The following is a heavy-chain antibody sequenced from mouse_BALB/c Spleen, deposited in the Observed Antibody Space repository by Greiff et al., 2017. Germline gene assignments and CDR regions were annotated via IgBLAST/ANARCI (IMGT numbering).Heavy chain of an antibody. V-gene: IGHV3-2*02. CDR1: GYSITSDYA. CDR3: ARDMGNYDFAY. CDR2: ISYSGST. D-gene: IGHD2-1*01. J-gene: IGHJ3*01. Sequence: DVQLQESGPGLVKPSQSLSLTCTVTGYSITSDYAWNWIRQFPGNKLEWMGYISYSGSTSYNPSLKSRISITRDTSKNQFFLQLNSVTTEDTATYYCARDMGNYDFAYWGQGTLVTVSA.